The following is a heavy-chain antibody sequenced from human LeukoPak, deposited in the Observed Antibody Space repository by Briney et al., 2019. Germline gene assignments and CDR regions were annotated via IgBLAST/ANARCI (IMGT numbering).Heavy chain of an antibody. CDR2: ISGSGGST. V-gene: IGHV3-23*01. CDR1: GFTFSSYA. D-gene: IGHD6-13*01. Sequence: GGSLRLSCAASGFTFSSYAMSWVRQAPGKGLEWVSAISGSGGSTYYADSVKGRFTISRDNSKNTLYLQMNSLRAEDTAVYYCAKIGSGRLRQLALFDYWGQGTLVTVSS. J-gene: IGHJ4*02. CDR3: AKIGSGRLRQLALFDY.